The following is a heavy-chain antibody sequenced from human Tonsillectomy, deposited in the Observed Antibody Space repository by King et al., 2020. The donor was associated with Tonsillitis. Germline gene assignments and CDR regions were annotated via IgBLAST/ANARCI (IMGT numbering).Heavy chain of an antibody. Sequence: VQLVESGGGLVQPGRSLRLSCTASGFTFGDYAMSWVRQAPGKGLEWKSFIRSKAFVATTEYAASVKGRFTISRDDSESIAYLQMNSLKTEDTAVYFCTRVSTMIVVVPDYWGQGTLVTVSS. CDR2: IRSKAFVATT. CDR1: GFTFGDYA. V-gene: IGHV3-49*04. D-gene: IGHD3-22*01. J-gene: IGHJ4*02. CDR3: TRVSTMIVVVPDY.